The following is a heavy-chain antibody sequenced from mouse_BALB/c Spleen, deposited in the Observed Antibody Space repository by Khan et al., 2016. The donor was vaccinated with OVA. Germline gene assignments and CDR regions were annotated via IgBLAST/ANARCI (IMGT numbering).Heavy chain of an antibody. V-gene: IGHV14-3*02. D-gene: IGHD3-3*01. CDR1: GFNINDTC. CDR2: IDPANGDT. Sequence: VQLQQSGAELVKPGASVKLSCAASGFNINDTCLHWVKQRPEQGLERIGRIDPANGDTKYDPKFQAKATLTADTPSSIAYLQLSSLTSEDTAVHYCASSNSLGPMGYWGQGTSVTVSS. J-gene: IGHJ4*01. CDR3: ASSNSLGPMGY.